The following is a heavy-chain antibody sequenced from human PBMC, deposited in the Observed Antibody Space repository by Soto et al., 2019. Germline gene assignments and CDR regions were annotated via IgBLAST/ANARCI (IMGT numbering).Heavy chain of an antibody. CDR2: INTEAGRI. CDR3: TRDDVGAGSFDF. D-gene: IGHD1-1*01. Sequence: EVQLVESGGGLVQPGGSLRLSCVASGFTFSNYWMHWVRQAPGKGLVWVSRINTEAGRITYADSVKGRFTISRDNAKDTVYLQMNSLRDEDTAVYYCTRDDVGAGSFDFWGQGTLVTVSS. CDR1: GFTFSNYW. J-gene: IGHJ4*02. V-gene: IGHV3-74*03.